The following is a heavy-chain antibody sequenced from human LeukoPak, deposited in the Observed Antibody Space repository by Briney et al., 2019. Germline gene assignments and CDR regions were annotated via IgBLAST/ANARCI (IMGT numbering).Heavy chain of an antibody. V-gene: IGHV1-69*05. D-gene: IGHD6-19*01. CDR2: IIPIFGTA. CDR3: ARKPYPEYTGYSSTYTDYGMDV. Sequence: GASVKVSCKASGGTFSSYAISWARQAPGQGLEWMGGIIPIFGTANYAQKFQGRVTITTDESTSTAYMELSSLRSEDTAVYYCARKPYPEYTGYSSTYTDYGMDVWGQGTTVTVSS. CDR1: GGTFSSYA. J-gene: IGHJ6*02.